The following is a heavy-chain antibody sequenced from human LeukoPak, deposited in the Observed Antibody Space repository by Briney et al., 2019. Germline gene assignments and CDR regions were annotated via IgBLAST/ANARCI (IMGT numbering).Heavy chain of an antibody. CDR2: IYHSGTT. V-gene: IGHV4-38-2*02. CDR1: GYSISSGYY. Sequence: SETLFLTCIVSGYSISSGYYWGWIRQPPGKGLEWIGSIYHSGTTHYNPSLKSRVTVSVDTSKNQFSLKLNSVTAADTAVYYCARSLAFDMWGQGTTVAVSS. J-gene: IGHJ3*02. CDR3: ARSLAFDM.